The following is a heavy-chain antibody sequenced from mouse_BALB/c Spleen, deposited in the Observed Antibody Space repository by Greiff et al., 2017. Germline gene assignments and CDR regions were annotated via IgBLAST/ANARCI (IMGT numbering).Heavy chain of an antibody. V-gene: IGHV14-3*02. CDR2: IDPANGNT. J-gene: IGHJ4*01. D-gene: IGHD2-14*01. Sequence: EVQRVESGAELVKPGASVKLSCTASGFNIKDTYMHWVKQRPEQGLEWIGRIDPANGNTKYDPKFQGKATITADTSSNTAYLQLSSLTSEDTAVYYCARRGTWKYYAMDYWGQGTSVTVSS. CDR1: GFNIKDTY. CDR3: ARRGTWKYYAMDY.